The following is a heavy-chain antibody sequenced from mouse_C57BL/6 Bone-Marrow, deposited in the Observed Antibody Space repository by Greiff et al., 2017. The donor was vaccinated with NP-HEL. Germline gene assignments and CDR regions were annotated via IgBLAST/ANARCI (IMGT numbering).Heavy chain of an antibody. Sequence: QVQLQQSGAELVKPGASVKISCKASGYTFTDYYINWVKQRPVQGLEWIGKIGPGSGGTDYNEKFKGKATLTADTSSSTAYMQLSSLTSEDTAVYFCTRESFAYWGQGTLVTVSA. J-gene: IGHJ3*01. CDR2: IGPGSGGT. CDR3: TRESFAY. V-gene: IGHV1-77*01. CDR1: GYTFTDYY.